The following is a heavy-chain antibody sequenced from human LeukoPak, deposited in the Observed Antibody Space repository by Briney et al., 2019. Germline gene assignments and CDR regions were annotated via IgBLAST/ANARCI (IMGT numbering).Heavy chain of an antibody. Sequence: KPSETLSLTCTISGGSISSYYWSWIRQPPGKGLEWIGYVFYSGSTNYNPSLQSRVTISVDTSENQFSLRLSSLTAADTAVYYCARVFPWAYYFDYWGQGTLVTVSS. J-gene: IGHJ4*02. D-gene: IGHD2/OR15-2a*01. CDR1: GGSISSYY. CDR2: VFYSGST. CDR3: ARVFPWAYYFDY. V-gene: IGHV4-59*08.